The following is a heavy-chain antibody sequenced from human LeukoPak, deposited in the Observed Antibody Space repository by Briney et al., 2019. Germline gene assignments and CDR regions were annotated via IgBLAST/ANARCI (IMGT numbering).Heavy chain of an antibody. D-gene: IGHD5-24*01. J-gene: IGHJ6*02. CDR1: GFTFNNYW. CDR2: INQGGTQE. Sequence: GGSLRLSCDASGFTFNNYWMSWVRQAPGKGLEWMANINQGGTQENYVDSVKGRFTISRDNAKNSLYLQMNSLRAEDMALYYCAKGQRAYYYYGMDVWGQGTTVTVSS. V-gene: IGHV3-7*03. CDR3: AKGQRAYYYYGMDV.